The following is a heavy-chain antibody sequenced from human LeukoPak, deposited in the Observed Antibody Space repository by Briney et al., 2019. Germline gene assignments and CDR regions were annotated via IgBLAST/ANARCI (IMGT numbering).Heavy chain of an antibody. D-gene: IGHD5-24*01. CDR3: ARDLGDGYNHGYFDY. Sequence: KVSCKASGGTFSSYAISWVRQAPGQGLEWMGGIIPIFGTANYAQKFQGRVTITADESTSTAYMELSSLRSEDTAVYYCARDLGDGYNHGYFDYWGQGTLVTVSS. CDR1: GGTFSSYA. J-gene: IGHJ4*02. CDR2: IIPIFGTA. V-gene: IGHV1-69*01.